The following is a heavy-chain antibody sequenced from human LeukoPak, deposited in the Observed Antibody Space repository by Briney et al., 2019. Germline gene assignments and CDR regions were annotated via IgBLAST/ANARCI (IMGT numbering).Heavy chain of an antibody. V-gene: IGHV4-59*08. Sequence: SETLSLICNVSGGSISSYYWSWIRQPPGKGLEWIGYIYYSGNTNYNPSLKSRVTISVDSSKNQFSLKLSSVTAADTAVYYCARHWGQYSSGRQHFDYWGQGTLVTVSS. CDR2: IYYSGNT. CDR1: GGSISSYY. J-gene: IGHJ4*02. D-gene: IGHD6-19*01. CDR3: ARHWGQYSSGRQHFDY.